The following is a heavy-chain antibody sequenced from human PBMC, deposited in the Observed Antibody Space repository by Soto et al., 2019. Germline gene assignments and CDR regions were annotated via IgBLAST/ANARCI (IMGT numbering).Heavy chain of an antibody. CDR2: IYPGDSDT. V-gene: IGHV5-51*01. J-gene: IGHJ4*02. CDR3: AHMGTSSIAARPTEFDY. D-gene: IGHD6-6*01. Sequence: PGESLKISCKGSGYSFTSYWIGWVRQMPGKGLEWMGIIYPGDSDTRYSPSFQGQVTISADKSISTAYLQWSSLKASDTAMYYCAHMGTSSIAARPTEFDYWGQGTLVTVSS. CDR1: GYSFTSYW.